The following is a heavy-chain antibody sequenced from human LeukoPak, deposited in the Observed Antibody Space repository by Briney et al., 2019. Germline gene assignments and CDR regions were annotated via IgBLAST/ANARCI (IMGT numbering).Heavy chain of an antibody. CDR2: VYHSGT. D-gene: IGHD4-23*01. V-gene: IGHV4-38-2*02. CDR1: GYSIGSGHY. J-gene: IGHJ5*01. CDR3: AKTSGGGGHDS. Sequence: PSETLSLTCTVSGYSIGSGHYWAWIRQPPGKGLEWIGCVYHSGTHYSSFLASRVTISMDTSKNQFSLKMTSVTAADSAFYYCAKTSGGGGHDSWGQGTLVTVSS.